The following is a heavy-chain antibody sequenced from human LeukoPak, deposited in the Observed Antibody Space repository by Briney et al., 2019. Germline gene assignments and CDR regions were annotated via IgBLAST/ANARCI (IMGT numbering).Heavy chain of an antibody. J-gene: IGHJ6*02. D-gene: IGHD6-19*01. CDR2: IYAGGNT. CDR3: AKDSHGQWLTRGMDV. Sequence: QAGGSLRLSCAASGFTVSGNYMTWVRQAPGRGLEWVSLIYAGGNTYYPASVKGRFTISRDNSKNTLYLQMNSLRAEDTAVYYCAKDSHGQWLTRGMDVWGHGTTVTVSS. V-gene: IGHV3-53*05. CDR1: GFTVSGNY.